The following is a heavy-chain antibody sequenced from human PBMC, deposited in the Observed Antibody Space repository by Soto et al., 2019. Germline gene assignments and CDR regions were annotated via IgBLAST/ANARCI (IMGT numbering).Heavy chain of an antibody. J-gene: IGHJ4*02. CDR1: VFTFSSYA. Sequence: PGGSLRLSCAASVFTFSSYAMSWFRQAPGKGLEWVSAISGSGGSTYYADSVKGRFTISRDNSKNTLYLQMNSLRAEDTAVYYCARASVPAAINYWGQGTLVTVSS. CDR2: ISGSGGST. CDR3: ARASVPAAINY. V-gene: IGHV3-23*01. D-gene: IGHD2-2*01.